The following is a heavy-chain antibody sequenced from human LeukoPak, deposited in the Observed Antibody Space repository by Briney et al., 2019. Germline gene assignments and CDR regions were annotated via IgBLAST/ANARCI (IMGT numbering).Heavy chain of an antibody. D-gene: IGHD3-9*01. CDR3: ARGDYDILTGYSTSIDY. Sequence: GGSLRLSCAASGFTFSSYSMNWVRQAPGKGLEWVSYISSSSTIYYADSVKGRFTISRDNAKNSLYLQMNSLRAEDTAVYYCARGDYDILTGYSTSIDYWGQGTLVTVSS. J-gene: IGHJ4*02. CDR1: GFTFSSYS. CDR2: ISSSSTI. V-gene: IGHV3-48*01.